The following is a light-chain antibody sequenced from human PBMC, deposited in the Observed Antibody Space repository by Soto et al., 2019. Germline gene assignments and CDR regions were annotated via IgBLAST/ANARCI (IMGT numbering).Light chain of an antibody. Sequence: EIVLTPSPATLSVSPGERATLSCRASQSVSSNLAWYQQKPGQAPRLLIYGASTRATGIPARFSGSGSGTEFTLTISSLQSEDFAVYYCQQYNNWPQTFGQGTKVDNK. CDR3: QQYNNWPQT. J-gene: IGKJ1*01. V-gene: IGKV3-15*01. CDR1: QSVSSN. CDR2: GAS.